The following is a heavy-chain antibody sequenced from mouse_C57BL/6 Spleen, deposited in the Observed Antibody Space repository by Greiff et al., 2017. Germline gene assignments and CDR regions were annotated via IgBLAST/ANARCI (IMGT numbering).Heavy chain of an antibody. CDR3: ARPTVDWYFDV. CDR1: GYSITSGYY. V-gene: IGHV3-6*01. D-gene: IGHD1-1*01. Sequence: VQLKQSGPGLVKPSQSLSLTCSVTGYSITSGYYWNWIRQFPGNKLEWMGYISYDGSNNYNPSLKNRISITRDTSKNQFFLKLNSVTTEDTATYYCARPTVDWYFDVWGTGTTVTVSS. CDR2: ISYDGSN. J-gene: IGHJ1*03.